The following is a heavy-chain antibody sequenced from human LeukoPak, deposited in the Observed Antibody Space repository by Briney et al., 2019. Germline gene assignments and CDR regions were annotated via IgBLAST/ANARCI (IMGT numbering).Heavy chain of an antibody. CDR1: GGSFSSYP. Sequence: GASVKVSCKASGGSFSSYPISWVRQAPGQGLQWMAGVTPVFGTPNYAQEFQGRVTLTADDSTNTAYMELNSLRSDDTAVYYCARGSASNWPVDIWGQGTLVIVSS. D-gene: IGHD6-13*01. CDR3: ARGSASNWPVDI. CDR2: VTPVFGTP. V-gene: IGHV1-69*13. J-gene: IGHJ4*02.